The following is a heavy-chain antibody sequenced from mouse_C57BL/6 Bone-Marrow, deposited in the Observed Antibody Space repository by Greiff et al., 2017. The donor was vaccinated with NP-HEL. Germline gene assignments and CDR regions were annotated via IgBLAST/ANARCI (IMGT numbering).Heavy chain of an antibody. CDR1: GYTFTSYW. V-gene: IGHV1-74*01. J-gene: IGHJ3*01. Sequence: QVQLKQPGAELVKPGASVKVSSKASGYTFTSYWMHWVKQRPGQGLEWIGRIHPSDSDTNYNQKFKGKATLTVDKSSSTAYMQLSSLTSEDSAVYYCAISYGSRNGFAYWGQGTLVTVSA. CDR3: AISYGSRNGFAY. CDR2: IHPSDSDT. D-gene: IGHD1-1*01.